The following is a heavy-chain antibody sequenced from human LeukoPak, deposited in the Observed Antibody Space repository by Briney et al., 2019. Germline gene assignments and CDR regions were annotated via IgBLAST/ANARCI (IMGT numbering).Heavy chain of an antibody. V-gene: IGHV1-24*01. Sequence: ASVKVSCKDSRYTLTELSMHWVRQAPGKGLEWMGGFDPEDGETIYAQKFQGRATMTQDTSTDTAYMELSSLRSEDTAVYYCATGDIVVVPADTLDYWGQGTLVTVSS. CDR1: RYTLTELS. CDR2: FDPEDGET. J-gene: IGHJ4*02. CDR3: ATGDIVVVPADTLDY. D-gene: IGHD2-2*01.